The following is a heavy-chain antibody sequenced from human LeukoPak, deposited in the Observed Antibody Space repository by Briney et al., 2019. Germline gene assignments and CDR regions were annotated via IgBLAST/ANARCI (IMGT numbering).Heavy chain of an antibody. CDR1: GFTFSSYE. V-gene: IGHV3-48*03. CDR3: ARDGGYSYGKKGCFEK. J-gene: IGHJ4*02. Sequence: GGSLRLSCAASGFTFSSYEMNWVRQAPGKGLEWVSYVSSSGSTKYYADSVKGRFTISRDNAKNSLYLQMNSLRAEDTAVYYCARDGGYSYGKKGCFEKWGQGTLVTVSS. D-gene: IGHD5-18*01. CDR2: VSSSGSTK.